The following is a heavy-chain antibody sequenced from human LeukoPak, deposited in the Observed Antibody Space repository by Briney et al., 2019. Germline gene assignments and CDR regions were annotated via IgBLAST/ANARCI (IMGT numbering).Heavy chain of an antibody. J-gene: IGHJ3*02. CDR1: GVSIGSYY. Sequence: SETLSLTCTVSGVSIGSYYGSWLRQPPGKGLEWLGYIYYSGSTNYNPSLKSRVTISVDTSKNQFSLKLSSVTAADTAVYYCARLGGSDAFDIWGQGTMVTVSS. V-gene: IGHV4-59*08. D-gene: IGHD3-16*01. CDR3: ARLGGSDAFDI. CDR2: IYYSGST.